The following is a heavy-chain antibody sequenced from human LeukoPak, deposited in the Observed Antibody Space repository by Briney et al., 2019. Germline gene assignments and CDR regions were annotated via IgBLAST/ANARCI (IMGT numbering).Heavy chain of an antibody. CDR1: GYTFTGYY. CDR3: ARVVSIAVAGSFSDY. V-gene: IGHV1-2*02. J-gene: IGHJ4*02. D-gene: IGHD6-19*01. Sequence: GASVKVSCKASGYTFTGYYMHWVRQAPGQGLEWMGWINPNSGGTNYAQKFQGRVTMTRDTSISTAYMELSRLRSDDTAVYYCARVVSIAVAGSFSDYWGQGTLVTVSS. CDR2: INPNSGGT.